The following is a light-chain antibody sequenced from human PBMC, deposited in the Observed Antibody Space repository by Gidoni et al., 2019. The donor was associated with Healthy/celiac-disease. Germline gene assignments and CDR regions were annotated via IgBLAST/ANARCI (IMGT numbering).Light chain of an antibody. CDR3: MQALQTPFT. J-gene: IGKJ3*01. CDR2: LGS. V-gene: IGKV2-28*01. Sequence: DIVLPLSPLSLLVTPGEPAAISCRSSQSLLQSNGYNYLDWYLQKPGQSPQLLIYLGSNRASGVPDRFSGSGSGTDFTLKISRVEAEDVGVYYCMQALQTPFTFGPGTKVDIK. CDR1: QSLLQSNGYNY.